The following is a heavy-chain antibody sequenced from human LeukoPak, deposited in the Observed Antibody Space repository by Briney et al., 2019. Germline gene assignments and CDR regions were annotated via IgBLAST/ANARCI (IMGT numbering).Heavy chain of an antibody. D-gene: IGHD3-10*01. J-gene: IGHJ4*02. V-gene: IGHV4-39*07. Sequence: SETLSLTCTASGDSFSRRSSYWGWLRQPPGKGLEWIGRIYTSGSTNYNPSLKSRVTMSVDTSKNQFSLKLSSVTAADTAVYYCARDRWYGSGKYYFDYWGQGTLVTVSS. CDR1: GDSFSRRSSY. CDR3: ARDRWYGSGKYYFDY. CDR2: IYTSGST.